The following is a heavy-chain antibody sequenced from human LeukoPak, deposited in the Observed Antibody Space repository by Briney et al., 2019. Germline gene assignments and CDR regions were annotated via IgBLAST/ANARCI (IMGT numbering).Heavy chain of an antibody. CDR1: GLTFSSYA. V-gene: IGHV4-39*01. CDR3: ASENCSGTSCSSFDY. D-gene: IGHD2-2*01. Sequence: GSLRLSCAASGLTFSSYAMSWVRQAPGKGLEWIGSIFYSGTTYYNPSLKSRVTISVDTSKNQFSLRLSSVTAADTAVYYCASENCSGTSCSSFDYWGQGTLVTVSS. CDR2: IFYSGTT. J-gene: IGHJ4*02.